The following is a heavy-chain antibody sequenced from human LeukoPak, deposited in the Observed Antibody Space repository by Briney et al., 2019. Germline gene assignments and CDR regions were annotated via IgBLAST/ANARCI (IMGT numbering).Heavy chain of an antibody. CDR3: ARAPVTSCRGAYCYPLDY. Sequence: GGTLRLSCAASGFTFSSYGMSWVRQAPGKGLEWVSAISGSGGSTYYADSVKGRFTISRDNAKNTLYLQMNSLRVEDAAVYYCARAPVTSCRGAYCYPLDYWGQGTLVTVSS. CDR1: GFTFSSYG. D-gene: IGHD2-21*01. J-gene: IGHJ4*02. CDR2: ISGSGGST. V-gene: IGHV3-23*01.